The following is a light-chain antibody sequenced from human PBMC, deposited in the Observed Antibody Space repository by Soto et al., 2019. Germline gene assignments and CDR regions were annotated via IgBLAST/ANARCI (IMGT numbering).Light chain of an antibody. Sequence: DIQMPQSPSTLSASVGDRVTITCRASQSISSWLAWYQQKPGKAPKLLIYDASSLESGVPSRFSGSGSGTEFTLTISSLQPDDVATYYCQTYKSYPLTFGGGTKADIK. CDR1: QSISSW. V-gene: IGKV1-5*01. CDR2: DAS. J-gene: IGKJ4*01. CDR3: QTYKSYPLT.